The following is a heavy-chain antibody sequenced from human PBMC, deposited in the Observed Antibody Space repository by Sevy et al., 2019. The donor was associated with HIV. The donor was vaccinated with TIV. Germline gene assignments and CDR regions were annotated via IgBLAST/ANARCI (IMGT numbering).Heavy chain of an antibody. CDR3: EGENAWGRGYS. J-gene: IGHJ4*02. D-gene: IGHD1-26*01. CDR1: GGSITSLY. Sequence: SETLSLTCTVSGGSITSLYWNWIRQPPGKGLGWIANIYYNGHINYNPSLKSRVTLSLDTSKNQFSLSLSSVTAAATAMYYCEGENAWGRGYSWGQGTLVTVSS. CDR2: IYYNGHI. V-gene: IGHV4-59*11.